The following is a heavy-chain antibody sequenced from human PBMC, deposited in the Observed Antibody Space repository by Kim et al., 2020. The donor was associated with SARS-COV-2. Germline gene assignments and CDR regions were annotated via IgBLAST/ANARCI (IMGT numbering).Heavy chain of an antibody. J-gene: IGHJ1*01. CDR2: INPNSGGT. Sequence: ASVKVSCKASGYTFTGYYMHWVRQAPGQGLEWMGRINPNSGGTNYAQKFQGRVTMTRDTSISTAYMELSRLRSDDTAVYYCARTYCSGGSCYEDFQHWGQGTLVTVSS. CDR1: GYTFTGYY. D-gene: IGHD2-15*01. V-gene: IGHV1-2*06. CDR3: ARTYCSGGSCYEDFQH.